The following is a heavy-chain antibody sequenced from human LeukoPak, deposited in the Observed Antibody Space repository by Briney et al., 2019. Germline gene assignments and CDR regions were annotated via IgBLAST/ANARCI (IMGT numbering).Heavy chain of an antibody. CDR1: GFTFSSYS. D-gene: IGHD5-18*01. Sequence: GGSLRLSCAASGFTFSSYSMNWVRQAPGKGLEWVSSISSSSSYIYHADSVKGRFTISRDNAKNSLYLQMNSLRAEDTAVYYCAREGYSYGLGPYGMDVWGKGTTVTVSS. CDR2: ISSSSSYI. CDR3: AREGYSYGLGPYGMDV. J-gene: IGHJ6*04. V-gene: IGHV3-21*01.